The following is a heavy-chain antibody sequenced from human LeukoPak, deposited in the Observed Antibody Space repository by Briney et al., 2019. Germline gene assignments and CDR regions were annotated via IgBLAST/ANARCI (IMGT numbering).Heavy chain of an antibody. CDR1: EFIFTNYG. J-gene: IGHJ4*02. Sequence: GGSLRLSCIASEFIFTNYGMHWVRQAPGKGLEWVALISYDGGNQYYADSARGRFTISRDNSKNTLSLQMNSLKTEDTAVYYCARDPSLRTTGDYWGQGTLVTVSS. V-gene: IGHV3-30*03. D-gene: IGHD1-1*01. CDR3: ARDPSLRTTGDY. CDR2: ISYDGGNQ.